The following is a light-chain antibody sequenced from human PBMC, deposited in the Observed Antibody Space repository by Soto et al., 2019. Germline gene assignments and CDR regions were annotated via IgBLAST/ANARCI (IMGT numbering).Light chain of an antibody. V-gene: IGLV1-40*01. Sequence: QSVLTQPPSVSGAPGQRVTISCIGSSSNIGSGYDVHWYQQFPRTAPKLLISGDSNRPSGVPDRFSGSKSGTSASLAITGLQTEDEADYHCQSYDSSLSGVIFGGGTQLTVL. CDR1: SSNIGSGYD. J-gene: IGLJ2*01. CDR3: QSYDSSLSGVI. CDR2: GDS.